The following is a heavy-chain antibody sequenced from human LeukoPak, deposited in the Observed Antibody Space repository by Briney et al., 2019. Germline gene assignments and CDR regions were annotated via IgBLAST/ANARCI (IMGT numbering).Heavy chain of an antibody. V-gene: IGHV3-30*02. CDR3: AKRGFSYYYYYMDV. J-gene: IGHJ6*03. D-gene: IGHD3-10*01. Sequence: GGSLRLSCAASGFTFSSYGMHWVRQAPGKGLEWVAFIRYDGSNKYYADSVKGRFTISRDNSKNTLYLQMNSLRAEDTAVYYCAKRGFSYYYYYMDVWGKGTTVTISS. CDR2: IRYDGSNK. CDR1: GFTFSSYG.